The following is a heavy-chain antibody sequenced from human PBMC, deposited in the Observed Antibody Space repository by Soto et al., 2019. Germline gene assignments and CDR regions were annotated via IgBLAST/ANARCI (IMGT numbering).Heavy chain of an antibody. CDR3: ARLGMEYGGNPNYGMDV. CDR1: GYSFTTYW. V-gene: IGHV5-10-1*01. J-gene: IGHJ6*02. D-gene: IGHD2-15*01. Sequence: PGESLKISCKGSGYSFTTYWISWVRQVPGKGLEWMGRIDPSDSYTDYSPSLQGHVTISADKSISTAYLQWSSLKASDTAIYYCARLGMEYGGNPNYGMDVWGQGTTVTVSS. CDR2: IDPSDSYT.